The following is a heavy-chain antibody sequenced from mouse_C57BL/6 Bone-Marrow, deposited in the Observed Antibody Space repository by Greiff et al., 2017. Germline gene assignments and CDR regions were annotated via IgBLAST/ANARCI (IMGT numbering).Heavy chain of an antibody. CDR1: GFNFKDDY. CDR2: IDPENGDT. CDR3: TMNAMDY. J-gene: IGHJ4*01. Sequence: VQLQQSGAELVRPGASVKLSCTASGFNFKDDYMHWVKQRPEQGLEWIGWIDPENGDTEYASKFQGKATLTVDTSSNTAYLQLSSLTSEDTAVYYYTMNAMDYWGQGTSVTVSS. V-gene: IGHV14-4*01.